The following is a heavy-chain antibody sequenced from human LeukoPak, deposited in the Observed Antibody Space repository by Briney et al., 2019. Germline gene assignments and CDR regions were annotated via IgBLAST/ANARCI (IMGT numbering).Heavy chain of an antibody. Sequence: EASVKVSCKTSGGTFSSYGISWVRQAPGQGLEWMGRIIPIFDTANYAQKFQGRVTITTDESTSTAYMELSSLRSEDTAVYYCARISTMVPRYWYFDLWGRGTLVTVSS. J-gene: IGHJ2*01. V-gene: IGHV1-69*05. D-gene: IGHD3-10*01. CDR1: GGTFSSYG. CDR3: ARISTMVPRYWYFDL. CDR2: IIPIFDTA.